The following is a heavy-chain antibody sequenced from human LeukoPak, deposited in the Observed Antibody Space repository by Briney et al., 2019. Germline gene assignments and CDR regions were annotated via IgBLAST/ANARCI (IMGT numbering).Heavy chain of an antibody. Sequence: GGSLRLSCAASGFTFSSYSMNWVRQAPGKGLEWVSYISSTIGTIYYADSVKGRFTISRDNVKDSLYLQMNSLRGEDTAVYYCAKDFRIGYSAHFDYWGQGALVTVSS. D-gene: IGHD2-21*01. J-gene: IGHJ4*02. CDR1: GFTFSSYS. CDR2: ISSTIGTI. CDR3: AKDFRIGYSAHFDY. V-gene: IGHV3-48*01.